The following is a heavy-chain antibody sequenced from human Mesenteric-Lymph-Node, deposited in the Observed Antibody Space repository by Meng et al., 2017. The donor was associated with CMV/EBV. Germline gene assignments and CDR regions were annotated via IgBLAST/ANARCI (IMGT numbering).Heavy chain of an antibody. CDR1: GFTFRSFS. D-gene: IGHD3-3*01. CDR3: VRARREDFWSGYYIGNYGMDV. CDR2: ISSSASHI. V-gene: IGHV3-21*01. J-gene: IGHJ6*02. Sequence: GGSLRLSCAAFGFTFRSFSMNWVRQVPGKGLEWVASISSSASHIYYADSVKGRFTISRDNAQKSLYLQMNSLRAEDTAVYYCVRARREDFWSGYYIGNYGMDVWGQGTTVTVSS.